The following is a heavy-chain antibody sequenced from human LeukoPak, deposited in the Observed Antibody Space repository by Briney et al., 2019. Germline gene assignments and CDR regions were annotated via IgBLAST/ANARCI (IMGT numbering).Heavy chain of an antibody. V-gene: IGHV3-23*01. J-gene: IGHJ1*01. CDR3: AKCIAVAGPKYFQH. D-gene: IGHD6-19*01. CDR1: GFPFSSYA. CDR2: ISGSGGST. Sequence: GGSLRLSCVVSGFPFSSYAMSWVRQAPGKGLEWVSAISGSGGSTYYADSVKGRFTISRDNSKNTLYLQMNSLRAEDTAVYYCAKCIAVAGPKYFQHWGQGTLVTVSS.